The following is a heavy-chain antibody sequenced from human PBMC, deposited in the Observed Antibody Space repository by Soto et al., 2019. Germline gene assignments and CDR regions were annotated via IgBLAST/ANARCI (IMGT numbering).Heavy chain of an antibody. CDR1: GFTFSSYA. CDR2: ISGSGGST. CDR3: AKEGDCSGGSCYLGYYYYGMDV. Sequence: GGSLRLSCAASGFTFSSYAMSWVRQAPGKGLEWVSAISGSGGSTYYADSVKGRFTISRDNSKNTLYLQMNSLRAEDTAVYYCAKEGDCSGGSCYLGYYYYGMDVWGQGTTVTVSS. J-gene: IGHJ6*02. D-gene: IGHD2-15*01. V-gene: IGHV3-23*01.